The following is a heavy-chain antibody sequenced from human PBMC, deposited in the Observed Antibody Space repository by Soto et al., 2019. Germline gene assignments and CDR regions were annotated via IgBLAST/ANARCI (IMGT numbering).Heavy chain of an antibody. V-gene: IGHV5-51*01. CDR3: ARRPRRRPYFDY. CDR1: GYTFSNVW. Sequence: PGESLKISCQCSGYTFSNVWIAWVRQLPGKVLEWMGIIYPGDYETRYSPSFHGKVTISADRSIGTAYLQWSSLEASDSAFYFCARRPRRRPYFDYRGPGDLVTV. J-gene: IGHJ4*02. CDR2: IYPGDYET.